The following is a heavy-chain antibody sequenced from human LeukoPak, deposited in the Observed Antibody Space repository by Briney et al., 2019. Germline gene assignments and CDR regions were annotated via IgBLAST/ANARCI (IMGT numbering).Heavy chain of an antibody. V-gene: IGHV3-53*01. D-gene: IGHD2-15*01. CDR2: IYSGGST. CDR1: GFTVSSNY. Sequence: GGSLRLSCAASGFTVSSNYMSWVRQAPGKGLEWVSVIYSGGSTYYADSVKGRFTISRDNSKNTLYLQMNSLRAEDTAVYYCAKDQGYCSGGSCPNDYWGQGTLVTVSS. CDR3: AKDQGYCSGGSCPNDY. J-gene: IGHJ4*02.